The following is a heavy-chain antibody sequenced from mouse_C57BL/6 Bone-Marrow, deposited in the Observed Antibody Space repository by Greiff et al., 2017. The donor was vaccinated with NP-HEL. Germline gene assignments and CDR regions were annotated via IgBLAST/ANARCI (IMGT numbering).Heavy chain of an antibody. J-gene: IGHJ3*01. V-gene: IGHV1-80*01. Sequence: QVQLKESGAELVKPGASVKISCKASGYEFSNYWMNWVKQRPGKGLEWIGQLYPGDGDTNYNGKFKDKATLTADKSSSTAYMQLSRLTSEYSAVYFCARGAYWGQGTLVTVSA. CDR2: LYPGDGDT. CDR3: ARGAY. CDR1: GYEFSNYW.